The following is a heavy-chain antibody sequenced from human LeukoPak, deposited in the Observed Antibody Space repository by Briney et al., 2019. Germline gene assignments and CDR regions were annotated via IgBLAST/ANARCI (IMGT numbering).Heavy chain of an antibody. CDR3: VKERVEGSGGYFDS. D-gene: IGHD3-10*01. Sequence: GGSLRLSCAASGFTFSGYCMNWIRQAPGKGLEWVSSISGSGAMTYYADSVKGRFTISRDNAMDTLYLQMNSLRADDTAVYYCVKERVEGSGGYFDSGGQGSLVIVSS. CDR1: GFTFSGYC. V-gene: IGHV3-21*01. CDR2: ISGSGAMT. J-gene: IGHJ4*02.